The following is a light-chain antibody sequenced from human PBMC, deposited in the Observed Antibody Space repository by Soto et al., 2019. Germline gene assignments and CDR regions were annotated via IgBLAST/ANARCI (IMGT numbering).Light chain of an antibody. CDR3: QQTNIFPYT. Sequence: DIQMTQSPSSVSASVGDRVTITCRASQHVSSWLAWFQHKPGKAPKSLIYAASSLQSGVPSRFSGSGSGTHSTLTISRLQPEDFATYYCQQTNIFPYTFGQGTKLEIK. CDR2: AAS. CDR1: QHVSSW. J-gene: IGKJ2*01. V-gene: IGKV1-12*01.